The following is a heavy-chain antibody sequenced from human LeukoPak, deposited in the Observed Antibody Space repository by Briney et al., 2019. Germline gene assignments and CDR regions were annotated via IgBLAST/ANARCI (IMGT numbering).Heavy chain of an antibody. D-gene: IGHD4-23*01. CDR3: AKEKTAVKTPGIDY. V-gene: IGHV3-23*01. Sequence: GGSLRLSCADPGFTFSRYATSWVRQAPGKGLEWVSAISDRGVTTYYADSVKGRFTISRDNSKNTLYLQMNSLRADDTAVYYCAKEKTAVKTPGIDYWGQGTLVTVSS. CDR1: GFTFSRYA. CDR2: ISDRGVTT. J-gene: IGHJ4*02.